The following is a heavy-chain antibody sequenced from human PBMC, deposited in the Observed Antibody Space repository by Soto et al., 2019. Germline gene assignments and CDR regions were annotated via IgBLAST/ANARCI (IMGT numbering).Heavy chain of an antibody. CDR1: GFTCSNYE. CDR3: ERVEGGGYSYPVVLIDY. V-gene: IGHV3-48*03. D-gene: IGHD5-18*01. J-gene: IGHJ4*02. CDR2: ISSSGSTI. Sequence: PWGSRRVSCAASGFTCSNYEMNCVRQAPGKWLEWVSYISSSGSTIYYADSVKGRFTISRDNAKNSLYLQMNSLRAEDTAVYYCERVEGGGYSYPVVLIDYWGQGTLVTLSA.